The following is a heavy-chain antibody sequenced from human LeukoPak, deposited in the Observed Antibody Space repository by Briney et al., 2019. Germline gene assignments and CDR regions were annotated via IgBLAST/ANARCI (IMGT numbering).Heavy chain of an antibody. V-gene: IGHV3-23*01. J-gene: IGHJ4*02. D-gene: IGHD6-19*01. CDR1: GFTFSSYA. Sequence: GGSLRLSCAASGFTFSSYAMSWVRQAPGKGLEWVSAISGSGGSTYYADSVKGRFTISRDNSKNTLYLQMNSLKTEDTAVYYCTTVRAVAGRGGLGDYWGQGTLVTVSS. CDR2: ISGSGGST. CDR3: TTVRAVAGRGGLGDY.